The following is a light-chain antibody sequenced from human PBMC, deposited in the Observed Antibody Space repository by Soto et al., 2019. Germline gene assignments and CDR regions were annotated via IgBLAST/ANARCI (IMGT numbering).Light chain of an antibody. Sequence: IVLTQSPGTLSLSPGERATLSCRASQSVSSSYLAWYQQKPGQAPRLLIYDASSRAIGIPARFSGSGSGTDFTLTISSLEPEDFAVYHCQQRSSWPSLTFGGGTKVDIK. J-gene: IGKJ4*01. CDR2: DAS. CDR3: QQRSSWPSLT. CDR1: QSVSSSY. V-gene: IGKV3D-20*02.